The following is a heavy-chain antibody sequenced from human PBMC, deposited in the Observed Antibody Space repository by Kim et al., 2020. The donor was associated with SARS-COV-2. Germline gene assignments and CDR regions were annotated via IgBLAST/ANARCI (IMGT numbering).Heavy chain of an antibody. CDR2: ISIAGGT. V-gene: IGHV3-23*01. Sequence: GGSLRLSCAASGFTFSSYPMSWVRRAPGKGLECVSVISIAGGTYYADSVKGRFTISRDNSKNTLHLQMNSLRVEDTAVYYCAKDLRGKWESQNYWGQGTLVTVSS. D-gene: IGHD1-26*01. CDR1: GFTFSSYP. J-gene: IGHJ4*02. CDR3: AKDLRGKWESQNY.